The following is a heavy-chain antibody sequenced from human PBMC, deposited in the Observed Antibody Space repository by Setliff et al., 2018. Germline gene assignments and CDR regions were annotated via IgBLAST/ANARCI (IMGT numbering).Heavy chain of an antibody. J-gene: IGHJ6*02. CDR1: GFTFDDYT. D-gene: IGHD6-13*01. CDR2: ISWDGGST. V-gene: IGHV3-43*01. Sequence: GESLKLSCAASGFTFDDYTMHWVRQAPGKGLEWVSLISWDGGSTYYADSVKGRFTISRDNSKNSLYLQMNSLRTEDTALYYCAKVAVSSWHIQNKYGMDVWGQGTTVTVSS. CDR3: AKVAVSSWHIQNKYGMDV.